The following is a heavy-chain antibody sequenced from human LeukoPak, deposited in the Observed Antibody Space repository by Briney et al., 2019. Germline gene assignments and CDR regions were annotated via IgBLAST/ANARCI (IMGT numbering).Heavy chain of an antibody. Sequence: ASVKVSCKASGYTFTSYYMHWVRQAPGQGLEWMGIINPSGGSTSYAQKFQGRVTITADESTSTAYMELSSLRSEDTAVYYCARCGDIVVVPAVVDAFDIWGQGTMVTVSS. D-gene: IGHD2-2*01. J-gene: IGHJ3*02. CDR1: GYTFTSYY. V-gene: IGHV1-46*01. CDR2: INPSGGST. CDR3: ARCGDIVVVPAVVDAFDI.